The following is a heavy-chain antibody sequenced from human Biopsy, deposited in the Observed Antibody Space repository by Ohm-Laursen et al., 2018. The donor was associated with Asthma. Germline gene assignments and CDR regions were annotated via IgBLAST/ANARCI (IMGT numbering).Heavy chain of an antibody. Sequence: SDTLSLTCTVSGGSITSFYWSWIRQPPGRGLEWIGYIYFSGNTNYNPSLKSRVTTSIDTSKNHFSLKLTSVTAADTAVYYCARGQRSAGDRWFDPWGQGTLVTVSS. J-gene: IGHJ5*02. D-gene: IGHD6-13*01. CDR1: GGSITSFY. CDR2: IYFSGNT. CDR3: ARGQRSAGDRWFDP. V-gene: IGHV4-59*07.